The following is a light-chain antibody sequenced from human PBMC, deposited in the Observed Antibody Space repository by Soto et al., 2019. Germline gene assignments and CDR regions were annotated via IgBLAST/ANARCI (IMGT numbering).Light chain of an antibody. Sequence: DLQMTQSPPSLSASVGDRVTITCRASQTISSYLTWYQQKPGKAPKLLIYSTSTLQSGVPSRFSGSGSGTDFTLTISGLQPDDFATYYCQQSYSAPLTFGPGPRVDLK. CDR1: QTISSY. V-gene: IGKV1-39*01. CDR2: STS. J-gene: IGKJ3*01. CDR3: QQSYSAPLT.